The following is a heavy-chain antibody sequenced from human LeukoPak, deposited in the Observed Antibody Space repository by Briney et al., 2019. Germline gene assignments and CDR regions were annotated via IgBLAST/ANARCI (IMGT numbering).Heavy chain of an antibody. CDR1: GFTFRNYY. Sequence: GGSLRLSCAASGFTFRNYYMTWVRRAPGKGLEWASTIRGTGGGSTFYADSVKGRFTISGDNSRNTLYLQMNSLRVEDTAVYYCAKAGGGNWFDPWGQGTLVTVSS. CDR3: AKAGGGNWFDP. CDR2: IRGTGGGST. J-gene: IGHJ5*02. D-gene: IGHD3-16*01. V-gene: IGHV3-23*01.